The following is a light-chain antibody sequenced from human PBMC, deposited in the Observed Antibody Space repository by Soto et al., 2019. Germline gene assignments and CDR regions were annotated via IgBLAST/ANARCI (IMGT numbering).Light chain of an antibody. CDR1: LDINRW. CDR3: QQADSYPLT. V-gene: IGKV1-12*01. J-gene: IGKJ5*01. CDR2: GAF. Sequence: DIQMTQSPSSVSVSVGDRVTITCRARLDINRWLAWYQVRPGKPPKLLIVGAFALQSGVPSRFSGSGYGTDFALTIDNLQPEDFATYYCQQADSYPLTFGRGTRLEI.